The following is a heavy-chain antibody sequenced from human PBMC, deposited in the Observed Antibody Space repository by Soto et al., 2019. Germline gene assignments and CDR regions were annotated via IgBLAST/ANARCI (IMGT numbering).Heavy chain of an antibody. CDR3: LGSGSYYREFDY. D-gene: IGHD3-10*01. CDR1: GFTFSNAW. J-gene: IGHJ4*02. CDR2: IKSKTDGGTT. V-gene: IGHV3-15*07. Sequence: GGSLRLSCAASGFTFSNAWMNWVRQAPGKGLEWVGRIKSKTDGGTTDYAAPVKGRFTISRDDSKNTLYLQMNSLKTEDTAVYYCLGSGSYYREFDYWGQGTLVTVSS.